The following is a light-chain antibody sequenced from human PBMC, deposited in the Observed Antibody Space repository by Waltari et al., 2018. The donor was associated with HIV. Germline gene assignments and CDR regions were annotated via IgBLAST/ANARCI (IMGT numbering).Light chain of an antibody. CDR2: DNN. CDR1: SSNIGHTY. Sequence: QSVLTQPPSVSAAPGQKVTISCPGSSSNIGHTYVTRYQQLPGTAPKLLIYDNNKRPSGIPDRFSGSKSGTSATLGITGLQTGDEADYYCGTWDSSLSAGVFGGGTKLTVL. V-gene: IGLV1-51*01. CDR3: GTWDSSLSAGV. J-gene: IGLJ3*02.